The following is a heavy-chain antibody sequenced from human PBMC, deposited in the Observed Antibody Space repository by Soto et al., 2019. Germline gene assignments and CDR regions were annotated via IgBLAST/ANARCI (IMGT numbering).Heavy chain of an antibody. CDR1: GFTFNTYG. CDR3: ARDLGQGNGPFDY. CDR2: IWHDGGKK. J-gene: IGHJ4*02. Sequence: QVQLVESGGGVVQPGRSLRLSCAASGFTFNTYGMHWVRQAPGKGLEWVAVIWHDGGKKYYADSAKGRFTISRDNSKNTLFLQMNSLRAEDTAVDYCARDLGQGNGPFDYWGQGTLVIVSS. D-gene: IGHD1-26*01. V-gene: IGHV3-33*01.